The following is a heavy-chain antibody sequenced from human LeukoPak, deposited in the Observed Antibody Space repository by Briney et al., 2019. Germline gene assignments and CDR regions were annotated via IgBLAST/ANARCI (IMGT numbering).Heavy chain of an antibody. V-gene: IGHV3-23*01. CDR1: GFMFSSYA. J-gene: IGHJ4*02. CDR2: ISGSGAIT. Sequence: GGSLRLSCAASGFMFSSYAMGWVRQAPGKGLEWVSGISGSGAITYYADSVKGRFSISRDNSKNTVSLQVNSPRAEDTAVYYCAKDLHGEVPDYFDYWGQGTLVTVSS. CDR3: AKDLHGEVPDYFDY. D-gene: IGHD3-3*01.